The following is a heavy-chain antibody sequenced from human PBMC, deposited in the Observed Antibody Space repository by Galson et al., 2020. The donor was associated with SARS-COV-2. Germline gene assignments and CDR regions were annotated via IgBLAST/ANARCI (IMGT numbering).Heavy chain of an antibody. J-gene: IGHJ5*02. Sequence: SQTLSLTCAISGDSVSSNSAAWNWIRQSPSSGLEWLGRTYYRSKWYNDYAVSVKSRITINPDTSKNQFSLQLNSVTPEDTAVYYCARGVIPWIWTPKNNWFDPWGQGTLVTVSS. CDR2: TYYRSKWYN. CDR3: ARGVIPWIWTPKNNWFDP. D-gene: IGHD2-21*01. CDR1: GDSVSSNSAA. V-gene: IGHV6-1*01.